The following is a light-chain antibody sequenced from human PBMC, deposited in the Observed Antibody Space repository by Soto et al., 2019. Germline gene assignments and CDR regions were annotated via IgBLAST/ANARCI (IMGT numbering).Light chain of an antibody. V-gene: IGKV2-28*01. Sequence: DIVMTQSPLSLPVTPGEPASISCRSSQSLLNSNGYNYLDWYLQKPGQSPQLLIYLGSNRASGVPERFSGIGSGTDFSLKISRVEAEDVGIYYCMQSLQTPCRFGQGTRGEIK. J-gene: IGKJ1*01. CDR3: MQSLQTPCR. CDR1: QSLLNSNGYNY. CDR2: LGS.